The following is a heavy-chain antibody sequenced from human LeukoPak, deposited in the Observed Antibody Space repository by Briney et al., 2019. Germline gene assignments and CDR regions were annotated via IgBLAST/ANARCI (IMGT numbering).Heavy chain of an antibody. D-gene: IGHD3-22*01. Sequence: GGSLRLSCAASGFTFSSYAMSWVRQAPGKGLEWVSAISGSGGSTYYADSVKGRFTISRDNSKNTLYLQMNSLRAEDTAVYYCAKDYYYDSSGPSWFDPWGQGTLVTVSS. V-gene: IGHV3-23*01. J-gene: IGHJ5*02. CDR1: GFTFSSYA. CDR2: ISGSGGST. CDR3: AKDYYYDSSGPSWFDP.